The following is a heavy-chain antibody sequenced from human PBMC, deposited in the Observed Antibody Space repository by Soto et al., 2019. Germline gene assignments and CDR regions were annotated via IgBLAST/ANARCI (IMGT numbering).Heavy chain of an antibody. CDR3: ARDVYREQQLSFMDV. Sequence: ASVKVSCKASGYTFTSYDMHWVRQAPGQGLEWMGVINPSGGSTSYAQKFQGRVTMTRDTSTSTVYMELSSLRSEDTAVYYCARDVYREQQLSFMDVWGKGTTVTVSS. J-gene: IGHJ6*03. CDR1: GYTFTSYD. CDR2: INPSGGST. V-gene: IGHV1-46*03. D-gene: IGHD6-13*01.